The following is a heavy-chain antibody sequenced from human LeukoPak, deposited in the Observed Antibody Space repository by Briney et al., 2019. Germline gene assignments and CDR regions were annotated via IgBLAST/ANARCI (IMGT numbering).Heavy chain of an antibody. D-gene: IGHD1-1*01. CDR3: ARASNRNSINFDY. J-gene: IGHJ4*02. CDR1: GFTFNSYW. Sequence: GGSLRLSCAASGFTFNSYWMHWVRQAPGKGLVWVSRINGDGSTSNYADSVKGRFTISRDNAKNTLYLQMNSLRAEDTAVYYCARASNRNSINFDYWGQGTLVTVSS. V-gene: IGHV3-74*01. CDR2: INGDGSTS.